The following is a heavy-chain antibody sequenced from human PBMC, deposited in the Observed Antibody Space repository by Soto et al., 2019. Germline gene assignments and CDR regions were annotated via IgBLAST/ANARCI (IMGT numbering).Heavy chain of an antibody. V-gene: IGHV1-18*01. D-gene: IGHD6-6*01. CDR3: ARGGSASDFDL. Sequence: ASVKVSCKTSGFTFTNYGINWVRQAPGQGLEWMAWISNYNRNTNYAQKFQGRVTVTTDTSTTTGYMELRSLRYDDTAVYYCARGGSASDFDLWGQGTLVTVS. CDR2: ISNYNRNT. CDR1: GFTFTNYG. J-gene: IGHJ4*02.